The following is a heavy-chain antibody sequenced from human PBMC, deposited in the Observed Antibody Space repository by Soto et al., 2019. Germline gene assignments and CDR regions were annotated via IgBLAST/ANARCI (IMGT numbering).Heavy chain of an antibody. J-gene: IGHJ3*02. V-gene: IGHV3-23*01. Sequence: EMQLLESGGGLVQPGGSLRLSCVASGFPFSSYAMSWVRQPPGKGLEWVSGISGSGGRTYYADSVKGRFTISRDNSNNTLSMQMHILRVEDTDVYFCAKVGYYSLFDSWGQGTMVTVSA. CDR2: ISGSGGRT. D-gene: IGHD3-16*01. CDR1: GFPFSSYA. CDR3: AKVGYYSLFDS.